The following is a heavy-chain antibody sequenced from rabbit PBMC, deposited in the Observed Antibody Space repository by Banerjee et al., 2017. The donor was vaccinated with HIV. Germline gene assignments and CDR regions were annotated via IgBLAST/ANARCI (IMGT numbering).Heavy chain of an antibody. CDR1: GFSLSSSHY. J-gene: IGHJ4*01. D-gene: IGHD6-1*01. V-gene: IGHV1S40*01. Sequence: QSLEESGGDLVKPGASLTLTCTASGFSLSSSHYMCWVRQAPGKGLEWIACTHAGSSGNTYYASWAKGRFTISKASSTTVTLQMTSLTAADTATYFCARGAYTYDWAGDAYATHFNLWGPGTLVTDS. CDR3: ARGAYTYDWAGDAYATHFNL. CDR2: THAGSSGNT.